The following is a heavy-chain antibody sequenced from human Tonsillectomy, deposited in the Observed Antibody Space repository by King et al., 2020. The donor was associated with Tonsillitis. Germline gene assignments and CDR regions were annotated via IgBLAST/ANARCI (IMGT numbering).Heavy chain of an antibody. J-gene: IGHJ4*02. CDR3: ATGPVLLIQLWPHFDY. Sequence: GQLVQSGAEVKKPGASVKVSCKVSGYTLTELSMHWVRQAPGKGLEWMGGFDPEDGETIYAQKFQGRVTMTEDTSRDTAYMELSSLRSEDTAVYYCATGPVLLIQLWPHFDYWGQGTLVTVSS. CDR1: GYTLTELS. D-gene: IGHD5-18*01. CDR2: FDPEDGET. V-gene: IGHV1-24*01.